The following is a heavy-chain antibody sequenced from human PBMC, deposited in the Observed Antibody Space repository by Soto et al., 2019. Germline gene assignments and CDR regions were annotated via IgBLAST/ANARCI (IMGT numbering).Heavy chain of an antibody. CDR1: GFTFSSYW. CDR2: IKGDGSST. CDR3: ARGKTNVYALDV. V-gene: IGHV3-74*01. J-gene: IGHJ6*02. Sequence: EVQLVESGGDLVQPGGSLRLSCAASGFTFSSYWMHWVRQAPGKELVWVSRIKGDGSSTNSADSLQGRFTISRDNAKSTLYLQINSLRAEDTAVYYCARGKTNVYALDVRGQGTAVTVSS.